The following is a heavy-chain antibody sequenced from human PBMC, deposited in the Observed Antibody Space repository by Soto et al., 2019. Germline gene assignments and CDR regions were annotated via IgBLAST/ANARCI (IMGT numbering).Heavy chain of an antibody. CDR1: GGSISSSSYY. Sequence: SETLSLTCTVSGGSISSSSYYWGWIRQPPGKGLEWIGSIYYSGSTYYNPSLKSRVTISVDTSKNQFSLKLSSVTAADTAVYYCAGFWSGYYTGYYYYGMDVWGQGTTVTVSS. CDR3: AGFWSGYYTGYYYYGMDV. CDR2: IYYSGST. D-gene: IGHD3-3*01. V-gene: IGHV4-39*01. J-gene: IGHJ6*02.